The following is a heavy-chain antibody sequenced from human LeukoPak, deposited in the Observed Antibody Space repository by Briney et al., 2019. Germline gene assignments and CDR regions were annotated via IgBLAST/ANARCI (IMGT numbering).Heavy chain of an antibody. CDR1: SGSISSSSYY. D-gene: IGHD3-22*01. Sequence: SETLSLTCTVSSGSISSSSYYWGWIRQPPGKGLEWIGSIYYSGSTYYNPSLKSRVTISVDTSKNQFSLKLSSVTAADTAVYYCARAYHPRYYYDSSGYYYYFAYWGQGTLVTVSS. J-gene: IGHJ4*02. V-gene: IGHV4-39*01. CDR3: ARAYHPRYYYDSSGYYYYFAY. CDR2: IYYSGST.